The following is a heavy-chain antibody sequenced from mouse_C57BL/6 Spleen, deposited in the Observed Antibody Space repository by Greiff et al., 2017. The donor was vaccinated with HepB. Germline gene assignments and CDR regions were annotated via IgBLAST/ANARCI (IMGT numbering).Heavy chain of an antibody. V-gene: IGHV1-69*01. Sequence: VQLQQPGAELVMPGASVKLSCKASGYTFTSYWMHWVKQRPGQGLEWIGEIDPSDSYTNYNQKFKDKSTLTVDKSSSTAYMQLSSLTSEDSAVYYCARQAYSNLDYWGQGTTLTVSS. CDR3: ARQAYSNLDY. J-gene: IGHJ2*01. CDR2: IDPSDSYT. D-gene: IGHD2-5*01. CDR1: GYTFTSYW.